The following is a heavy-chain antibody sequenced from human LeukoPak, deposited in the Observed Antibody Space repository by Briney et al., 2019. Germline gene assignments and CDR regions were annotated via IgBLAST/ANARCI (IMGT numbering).Heavy chain of an antibody. J-gene: IGHJ6*04. CDR1: GGSISSGDYY. V-gene: IGHV4-30-4*01. Sequence: QSSQTLSLTCTVSGGSISSGDYYWSWIRQPPGKGLEWFGYIYYSGSTYYNPSLKSRVTISVDTPKNQFSLKLSSVTAADTAVYYCARDYYGSGKYYYYGMDVWGKGTTVTVSS. D-gene: IGHD3-10*01. CDR2: IYYSGST. CDR3: ARDYYGSGKYYYYGMDV.